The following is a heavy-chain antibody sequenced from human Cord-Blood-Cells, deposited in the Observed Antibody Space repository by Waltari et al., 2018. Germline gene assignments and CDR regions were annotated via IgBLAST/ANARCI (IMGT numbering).Heavy chain of an antibody. CDR2: ISYDGRNK. V-gene: IGHV3-30*04. CDR1: GFTFSSYA. D-gene: IGHD6-13*01. CDR3: AREIEYSSSYDY. Sequence: QVQLVESGGGVVQPGRSLRLSCAASGFTFSSYAMHWVRQAPGKGLEWVAVISYDGRNKYYADSVKGRFTSSRDNSKNTLYLQMNSLRAEDTAVYYCAREIEYSSSYDYWGQGTLVTVSS. J-gene: IGHJ4*02.